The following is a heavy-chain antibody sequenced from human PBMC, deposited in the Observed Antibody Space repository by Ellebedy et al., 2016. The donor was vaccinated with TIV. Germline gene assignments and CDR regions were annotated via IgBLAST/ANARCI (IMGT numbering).Heavy chain of an antibody. CDR2: INEDGNKK. J-gene: IGHJ5*02. Sequence: GGSLRLSXAASGFTFSYYTMTWVRQAPGKGLEWVASINEDGNKKYHVDSVRGRFTISRDNAKSSLDLQMNSLRVEDTAVYYCVRDAMRGGDYDSWGQGTLGTVSP. CDR1: GFTFSYYT. V-gene: IGHV3-7*03. D-gene: IGHD4-17*01. CDR3: VRDAMRGGDYDS.